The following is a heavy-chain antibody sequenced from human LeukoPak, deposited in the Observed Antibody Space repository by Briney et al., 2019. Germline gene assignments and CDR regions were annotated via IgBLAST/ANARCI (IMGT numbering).Heavy chain of an antibody. D-gene: IGHD3-9*01. Sequence: GGTLRLSCAASGFTFSSYGMSWVRQAPGKGLEWVSAISGSGGSTYYADSVKGRFTISRDNSKNTLYLQMNSLRAEDTAVYYCAKDSPTDYYDILTGCYNAFDYWGQGTLVTVSS. J-gene: IGHJ4*02. CDR3: AKDSPTDYYDILTGCYNAFDY. CDR2: ISGSGGST. V-gene: IGHV3-23*01. CDR1: GFTFSSYG.